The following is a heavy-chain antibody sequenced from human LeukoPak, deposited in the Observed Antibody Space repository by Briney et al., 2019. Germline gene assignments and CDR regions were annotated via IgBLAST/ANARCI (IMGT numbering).Heavy chain of an antibody. CDR1: GGSISSSSYY. CDR2: IHYSGST. Sequence: SETLSLTCTVSGGSISSSSYYWGRLRQPPGKGLEWIGTIHYSGSTYYNTSLKSRVTISVDTSKNQFSLKLRSVTAADTAVYYCASGGIYYGAAFDFCGQGTLVTVSS. V-gene: IGHV4-39*07. CDR3: ASGGIYYGAAFDF. J-gene: IGHJ4*02. D-gene: IGHD1-26*01.